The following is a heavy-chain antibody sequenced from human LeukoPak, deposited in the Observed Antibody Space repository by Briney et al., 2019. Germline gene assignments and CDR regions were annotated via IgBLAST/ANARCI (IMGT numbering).Heavy chain of an antibody. CDR3: ATYYYYYMDV. CDR2: IYYSGST. Sequence: SETLSLTCTVSGFFISSGYYWGWIRQPPGKGLEWIGSIYYSGSTNYNPSLKSRVTISVDTSKNQFSLKLSSVTAADTAVYYCATYYYYYMDVWGKGTTVTVSS. V-gene: IGHV4-38-2*02. J-gene: IGHJ6*03. CDR1: GFFISSGYY.